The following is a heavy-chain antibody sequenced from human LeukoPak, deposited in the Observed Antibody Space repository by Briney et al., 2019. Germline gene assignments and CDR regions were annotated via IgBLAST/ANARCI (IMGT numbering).Heavy chain of an antibody. CDR2: ISGSGGST. V-gene: IGHV3-23*01. D-gene: IGHD4-17*01. CDR1: GFTFSSYA. J-gene: IGHJ4*02. Sequence: GGSLRPSCAASGFTFSSYAMSWVRQAPGKGLEWVSGISGSGGSTDYADSVKGRFTISRDNSKHTLYLQMNSLRAEDTAVYYCANYGKHDYWGQGTLVTVSS. CDR3: ANYGKHDY.